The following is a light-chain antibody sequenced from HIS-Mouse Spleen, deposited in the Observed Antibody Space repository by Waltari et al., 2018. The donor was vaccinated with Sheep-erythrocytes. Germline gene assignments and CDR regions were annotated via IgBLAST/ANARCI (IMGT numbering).Light chain of an antibody. CDR3: QQLNSYPALT. J-gene: IGKJ4*01. CDR1: QGISSY. CDR2: AAS. Sequence: DIQLTQSPSFLSASVGDRVTITCRASQGISSYLAGYQQKPGKAPKLLIYAASTLQSGVPSRFSGRGSGTEVTLTISSLQPEDFATYYCQQLNSYPALTFGGGTKVEIK. V-gene: IGKV1-9*01.